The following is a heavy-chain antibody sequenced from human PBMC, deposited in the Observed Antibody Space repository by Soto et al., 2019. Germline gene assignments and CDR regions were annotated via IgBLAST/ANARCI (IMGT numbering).Heavy chain of an antibody. V-gene: IGHV3-30-3*01. D-gene: IGHD3-22*01. CDR2: ISYDGSNK. Sequence: QVQLVESGGGVVQPGRSLRLSCAASGFTFSSYAMHWVRQAPGKGLEWVSVISYDGSNKYYADSVKGRFTISRDNSKNTLYLHMNSLRAEDTAVYYCATAPDSSGYHPPFDYCGQGTLVTVSS. CDR1: GFTFSSYA. J-gene: IGHJ4*02. CDR3: ATAPDSSGYHPPFDY.